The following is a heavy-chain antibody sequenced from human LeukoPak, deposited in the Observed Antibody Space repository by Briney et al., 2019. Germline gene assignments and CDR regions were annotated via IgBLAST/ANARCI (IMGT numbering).Heavy chain of an antibody. J-gene: IGHJ2*01. Sequence: SETLSLTCTVSGGSISSYYWSWIRQPPGKGLEWIGYIYYSGSTNYNPSLKSRVTISVDTSKNQFSLKLSSVTAADTAVYYCARAVYYYGSGSYTIYWYFDLWAVAPWSLSPQ. V-gene: IGHV4-59*01. CDR2: IYYSGST. D-gene: IGHD3-10*01. CDR1: GGSISSYY. CDR3: ARAVYYYGSGSYTIYWYFDL.